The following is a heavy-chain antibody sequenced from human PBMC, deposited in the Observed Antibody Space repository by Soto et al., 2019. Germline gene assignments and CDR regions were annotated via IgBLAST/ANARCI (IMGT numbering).Heavy chain of an antibody. CDR3: ARGPESRSTAYFDY. D-gene: IGHD1-26*01. CDR1: GGTFSIYA. CDR2: IIPIFGTA. Sequence: SVKVSCKASGGTFSIYAISCVLQSPGQWLEWMGGIIPIFGTANYAQKVQGRVTMSTDTSTSTAYLELRSLRSDGTAVYYCARGPESRSTAYFDYWGQGTLVTVSS. J-gene: IGHJ4*02. V-gene: IGHV1-69*05.